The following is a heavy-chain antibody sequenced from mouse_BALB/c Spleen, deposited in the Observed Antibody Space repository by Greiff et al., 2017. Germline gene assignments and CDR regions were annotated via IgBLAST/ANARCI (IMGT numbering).Heavy chain of an antibody. CDR2: ISSGSSTI. Sequence: VQLKESGGGLVQPGGSRKLSCAASGFTFSSFGMHWVRQAPEKGLEWVAYISSGSSTIYYADTVKGRFTISRDNPKNTLFLQMTSLRSEDTAMYYCARSWDGYYFDYGGQGTTLTVSS. CDR1: GFTFSSFG. CDR3: ARSWDGYYFDY. V-gene: IGHV5-17*02. D-gene: IGHD2-3*01. J-gene: IGHJ2*01.